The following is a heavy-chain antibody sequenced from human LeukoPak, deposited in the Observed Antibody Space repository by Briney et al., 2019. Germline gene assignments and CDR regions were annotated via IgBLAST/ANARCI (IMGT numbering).Heavy chain of an antibody. CDR3: ARAGTLRNDLGY. Sequence: GGSLRLSCAASGFTFSSYWMHWVRQAPGKGLVWVSRINSDGGSTSYADSVKGRFTISRDNAKNTLYLQMNSLRAEDTAVYYCARAGTLRNDLGYWGQGTLVTVSS. CDR2: INSDGGST. J-gene: IGHJ4*02. CDR1: GFTFSSYW. D-gene: IGHD1-1*01. V-gene: IGHV3-74*01.